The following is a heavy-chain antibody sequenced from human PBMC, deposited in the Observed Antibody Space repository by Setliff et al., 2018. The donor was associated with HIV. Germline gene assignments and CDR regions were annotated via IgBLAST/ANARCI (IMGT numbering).Heavy chain of an antibody. D-gene: IGHD2-8*01. CDR2: IIPILGMA. V-gene: IGHV1-69*10. CDR3: ARGFMSIRVLTPFDY. Sequence: GASVKVSCKASGYTFSKYAISWVRQAPGQGLEWMGGIIPILGMANYAQKFQGRVTITADKSTSTAYMELSSLRSEDTAVYYCARGFMSIRVLTPFDYWGQGTLVTVSS. CDR1: GYTFSKYA. J-gene: IGHJ4*02.